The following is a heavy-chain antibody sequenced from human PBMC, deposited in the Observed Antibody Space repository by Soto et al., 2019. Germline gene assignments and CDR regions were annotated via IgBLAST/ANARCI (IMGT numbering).Heavy chain of an antibody. V-gene: IGHV1-18*01. D-gene: IGHD2-2*01. CDR2: ISLYSDGT. CDR3: ARVVTGAEDWFGP. CDR1: GYTFSNYG. Sequence: QVQLVQSGGEVKRPGASVKVSCQTSGYTFSNYGITWVRQAPGQALEWLGWISLYSDGTHYAQKFQGRVSMTTDTSTTTAYMELRRLRSDDTAVYYCARVVTGAEDWFGPWGQGTLVTVSS. J-gene: IGHJ5*02.